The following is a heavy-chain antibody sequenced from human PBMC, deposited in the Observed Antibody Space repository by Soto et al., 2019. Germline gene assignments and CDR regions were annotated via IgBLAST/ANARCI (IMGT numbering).Heavy chain of an antibody. V-gene: IGHV1-2*02. CDR3: ARESDGTPGPTADSNAFDV. D-gene: IGHD1-1*01. J-gene: IGHJ3*01. CDR1: GYMFIAYT. CDR2: INPNSGGT. Sequence: QVQLVQSGAEVKKPGASVRISCKASGYMFIAYTLYCVRQAPGQGLEWVGWINPNSGGTKFAQSLQGRVTMTRDTSITTVFRELTSLRSDDTGVYFCARESDGTPGPTADSNAFDVWGHGTRGTVSA.